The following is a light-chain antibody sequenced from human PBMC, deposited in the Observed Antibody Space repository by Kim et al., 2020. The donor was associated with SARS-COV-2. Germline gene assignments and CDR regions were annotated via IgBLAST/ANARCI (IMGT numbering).Light chain of an antibody. CDR1: QSLSDY. V-gene: IGKV3-11*01. CDR2: DAS. J-gene: IGKJ4*01. CDR3: QQRTNWPT. Sequence: LAFAPGDRAPLSCRASQSLSDYLAWYQHKPGQAPRLLIYDASNRATGIPARFSGSGSGTDFTLTISSLEPEDFAVYYCQQRTNWPTFGGGTKLEI.